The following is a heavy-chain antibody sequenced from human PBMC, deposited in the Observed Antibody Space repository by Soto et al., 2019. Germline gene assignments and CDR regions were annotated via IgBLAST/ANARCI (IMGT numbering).Heavy chain of an antibody. V-gene: IGHV4-59*11. D-gene: IGHD3-10*01. Sequence: SETLSLTCTVSGDSISSHYWSWIRQPPGKGLEWIGFGSTKYNPSLKSRIRISVDASKNQFSLNLTSATAADTAVYYCARVSTSASGSYYTLDYWGQGTLVTVS. J-gene: IGHJ4*02. CDR1: GDSISSHY. CDR2: GST. CDR3: ARVSTSASGSYYTLDY.